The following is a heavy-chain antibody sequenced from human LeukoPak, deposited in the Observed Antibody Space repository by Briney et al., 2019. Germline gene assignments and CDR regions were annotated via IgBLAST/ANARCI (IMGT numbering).Heavy chain of an antibody. J-gene: IGHJ3*02. V-gene: IGHV3-48*04. CDR1: GFSFSSYS. CDR2: ISDRSSTI. Sequence: GGSLRLSCAASGFSFSSYSMDWVRQAPGKGLEWVSFISDISDRSSTIHYADSVKGRFTISRDNAERSVYLQMNSPRAEDTAVYYCAKDLRYGLTNDAFDIWGRGTMVTVSS. D-gene: IGHD4/OR15-4a*01. CDR3: AKDLRYGLTNDAFDI.